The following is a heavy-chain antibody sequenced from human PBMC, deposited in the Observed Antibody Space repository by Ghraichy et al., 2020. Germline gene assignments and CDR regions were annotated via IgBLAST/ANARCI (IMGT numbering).Heavy chain of an antibody. V-gene: IGHV4-31*03. CDR2: IYYSGST. Sequence: SETLSLTCTVSGGSISSGGYYWSWIRQHPGKGLEWIGYIYYSGSTYYNPSLKSRVTISVDTSKNQFSLKLSSGTAADTAVYYCARDRAAAGRNYWYFDLWGRGTLVTVSS. CDR1: GGSISSGGYY. J-gene: IGHJ2*01. D-gene: IGHD6-13*01. CDR3: ARDRAAAGRNYWYFDL.